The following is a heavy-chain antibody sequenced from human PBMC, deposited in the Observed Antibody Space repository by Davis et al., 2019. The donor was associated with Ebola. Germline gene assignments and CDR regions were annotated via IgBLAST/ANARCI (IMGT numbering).Heavy chain of an antibody. CDR2: IYSGGST. J-gene: IGHJ4*02. CDR1: AFTVSSNY. D-gene: IGHD3-3*01. CDR3: ARDLRGFGRY. V-gene: IGHV3-66*01. Sequence: GGSLRLSCAASAFTVSSNYMSWVRQAPGKGLEWVSVIYSGGSTYYVDSVKGRFTISRDNSKNSLYLQMNSLRDEDTAVYYCARDLRGFGRYWGQGTLVTVSS.